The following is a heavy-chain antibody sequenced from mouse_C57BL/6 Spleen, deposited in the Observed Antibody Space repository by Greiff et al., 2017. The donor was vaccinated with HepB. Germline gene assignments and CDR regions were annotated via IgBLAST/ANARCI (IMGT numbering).Heavy chain of an antibody. CDR3: ARGIYYYGSSSWFAY. CDR1: GFTFSDYG. V-gene: IGHV5-17*01. CDR2: ISSGSSTI. Sequence: DVHLVESGGGLVKPGGSLKLSCAASGFTFSDYGMHWVRQAPEKGLEWVAYISSGSSTIYYADTVKGRFTISRDNAKNTLFLQMTSLRSEDTAMYYCARGIYYYGSSSWFAYWGQGTLVTVSA. D-gene: IGHD1-1*01. J-gene: IGHJ3*01.